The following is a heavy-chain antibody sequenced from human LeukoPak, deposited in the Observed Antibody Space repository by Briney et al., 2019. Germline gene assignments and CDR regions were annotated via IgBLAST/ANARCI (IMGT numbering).Heavy chain of an antibody. CDR1: GFTFSNAW. V-gene: IGHV3-15*01. Sequence: GGSLRLFCAASGFTFSNAWMSWVRQAPGKGLEWVGRIKSKTDGGTTDYAAPVKGRFTISRDDSKNTLYLQMNSLKTEDTAVYYCTTASPWYCSGGSCYDFDYWGQGTLVTVSS. CDR3: TTASPWYCSGGSCYDFDY. J-gene: IGHJ4*02. D-gene: IGHD2-15*01. CDR2: IKSKTDGGTT.